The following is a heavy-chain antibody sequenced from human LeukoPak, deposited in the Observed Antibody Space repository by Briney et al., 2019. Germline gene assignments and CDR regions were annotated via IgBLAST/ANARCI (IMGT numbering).Heavy chain of an antibody. Sequence: ASVKVSCKASGYTFSSYGISWVRQAPGQGLEWMGWISDYNGNTNYARKVQGRVTMTTDPFTSTAYMELRSLRSDDTAVYYCARDGPDRAAWFDPWGQGTLVTVPS. CDR3: ARDGPDRAAWFDP. V-gene: IGHV1-18*01. CDR1: GYTFSSYG. D-gene: IGHD6-25*01. J-gene: IGHJ5*02. CDR2: ISDYNGNT.